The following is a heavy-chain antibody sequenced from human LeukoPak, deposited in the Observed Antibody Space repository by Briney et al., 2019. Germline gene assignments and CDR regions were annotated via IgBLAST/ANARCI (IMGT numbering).Heavy chain of an antibody. J-gene: IGHJ4*02. CDR1: GGSISSYY. Sequence: PSETLSLTCTVSGGSISSYYWSRIRQAPGKGLEWIGHIYYSGSTNYNPSLKSRVTISVDTPKNQFSLKLSSVTAADTAVYYCGRWKDYWGQGTLVTVSS. CDR2: IYYSGST. CDR3: GRWKDY. V-gene: IGHV4-59*01. D-gene: IGHD1-1*01.